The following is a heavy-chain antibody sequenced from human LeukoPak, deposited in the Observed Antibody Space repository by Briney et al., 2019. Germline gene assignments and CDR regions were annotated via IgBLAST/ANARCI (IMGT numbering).Heavy chain of an antibody. Sequence: PGGSLRLSCAASGFTFSSYWMHWVRQAPGKGLVWVSRINSDGSSTSYADSVKGRFTISRDNAKNTLYLQMNSLRAEDTAVHYCARGPRYSSGWYFDYWGQGTLVTVSS. CDR3: ARGPRYSSGWYFDY. J-gene: IGHJ4*02. V-gene: IGHV3-74*01. CDR1: GFTFSSYW. CDR2: INSDGSST. D-gene: IGHD6-19*01.